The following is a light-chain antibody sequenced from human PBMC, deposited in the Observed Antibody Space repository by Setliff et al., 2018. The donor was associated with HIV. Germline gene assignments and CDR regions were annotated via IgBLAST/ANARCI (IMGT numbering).Light chain of an antibody. CDR2: EFS. CDR1: SSDVGSYNL. V-gene: IGLV2-23*02. J-gene: IGLJ2*01. CDR3: CSYAGSNTYLL. Sequence: QSALTQPASVSGSPGQSITISCTGSSSDVGSYNLVSWYQQLPGKAPKLMIYEFSKRPSGISNRFSGSKSGNTASLTISRLQAEDEADYYCCSYAGSNTYLLFGGGTKVTVL.